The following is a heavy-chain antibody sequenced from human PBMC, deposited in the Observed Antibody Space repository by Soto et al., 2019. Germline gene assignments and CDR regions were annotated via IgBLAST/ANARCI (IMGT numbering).Heavy chain of an antibody. CDR3: ARAGGNYYDSSGYYYDLVADY. Sequence: PSETLSLTCAVSGGSISSGGYSWSWIRQPPGKGLEWIGYIYHSGSTYYNPSLKSRVTISLYRSKNQFSLKLSSVTAADTDVYYCARAGGNYYDSSGYYYDLVADYWGQGTLVTVSS. V-gene: IGHV4-30-2*01. D-gene: IGHD3-22*01. CDR2: IYHSGST. J-gene: IGHJ4*02. CDR1: GGSISSGGYS.